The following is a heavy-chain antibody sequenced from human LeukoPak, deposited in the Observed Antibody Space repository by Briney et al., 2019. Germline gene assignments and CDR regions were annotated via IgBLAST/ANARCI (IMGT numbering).Heavy chain of an antibody. D-gene: IGHD2-2*01. Sequence: GGSLRLSCAASGFTFSDYYMSWIRQAPGKGLEWVSYISSSGSTIYYADSVKGRFTISRDNAKNSLYLQMNSLRAEDTAVYYCARGVPARGDIVVVPAAMPHYFDYWGQGTLVTVSS. CDR3: ARGVPARGDIVVVPAAMPHYFDY. CDR1: GFTFSDYY. J-gene: IGHJ4*02. CDR2: ISSSGSTI. V-gene: IGHV3-11*01.